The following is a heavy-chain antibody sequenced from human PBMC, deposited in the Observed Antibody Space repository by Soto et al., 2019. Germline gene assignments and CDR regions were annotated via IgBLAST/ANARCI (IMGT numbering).Heavy chain of an antibody. J-gene: IGHJ3*02. V-gene: IGHV5-51*01. D-gene: IGHD3-16*01. Sequence: EVQLVQSGAEVKKPGESLKISCKGSGYYFSNYLIAWVRQMPGKGLEWMGIINPRDSAARYSPSFQGQVTISADKSVNTAYLQWSSLRASETAMYFCARHEGADSFDIWGPGTMVAVSS. CDR2: INPRDSAA. CDR3: ARHEGADSFDI. CDR1: GYYFSNYL.